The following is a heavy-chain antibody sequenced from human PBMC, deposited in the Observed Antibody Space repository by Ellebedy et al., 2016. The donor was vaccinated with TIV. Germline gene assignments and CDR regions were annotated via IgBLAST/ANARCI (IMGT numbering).Heavy chain of an antibody. CDR2: ISTYNGNT. CDR1: GYTFTSYA. J-gene: IGHJ3*02. D-gene: IGHD2-15*01. CDR3: ARDGGIVVGGAFDI. Sequence: AASVKVSCKASGYTFTSYAISWVRQAPGQGLEWMGWISTYNGNTNYAQKLQGRVTMTTDTSTTTAYMELKSLRSDDTAVYFCARDGGIVVGGAFDIWGQGTMVTVSA. V-gene: IGHV1-18*01.